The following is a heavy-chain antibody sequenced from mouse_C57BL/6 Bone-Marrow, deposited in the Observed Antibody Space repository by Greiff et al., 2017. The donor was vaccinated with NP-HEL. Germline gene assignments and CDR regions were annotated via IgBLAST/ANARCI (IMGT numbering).Heavy chain of an antibody. D-gene: IGHD1-1*01. J-gene: IGHJ1*03. CDR3: ARLSSYYYGSSYWYFDV. V-gene: IGHV5-4*01. CDR1: GFTFSSYA. Sequence: EVHLVESGGGLVKPGGSLKLSCAASGFTFSSYAMSWVRQTPEKRLEWVATISDGGSYTYYPDNVKGRFTISRDNAKNNLYLQMSHLKSEDTAMYYCARLSSYYYGSSYWYFDVWGTGTTVTVSS. CDR2: ISDGGSYT.